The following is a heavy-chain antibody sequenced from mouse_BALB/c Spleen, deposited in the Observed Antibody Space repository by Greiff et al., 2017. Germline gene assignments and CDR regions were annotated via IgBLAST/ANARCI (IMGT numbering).Heavy chain of an antibody. Sequence: EVKLMESGGGLVQPGGSRKLSCAASGFTFSSFGMHWVRQAPEKGLEWVAYISSGSSTIYYADTVKGRFTISRDNPKNTLFLQMTSLRSEDTAMYYCARDYYGRRMDYWGQGTSVTVSS. CDR1: GFTFSSFG. CDR3: ARDYYGRRMDY. V-gene: IGHV5-17*02. D-gene: IGHD1-1*01. CDR2: ISSGSSTI. J-gene: IGHJ4*01.